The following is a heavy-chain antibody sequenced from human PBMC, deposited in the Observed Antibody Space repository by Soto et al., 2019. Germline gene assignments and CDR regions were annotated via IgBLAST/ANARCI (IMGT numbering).Heavy chain of an antibody. J-gene: IGHJ5*02. Sequence: QITLKESGPPLVKPTQTLTLTCPFSGFSRTTYGVGVGWVRQPPGEALEWLGFIYWDDDNRYSPSLKSRLTLSKDTSKNQVVLTMTNMDPVDTATYYCAFSTPNSGYWNGGCFDPWGQGTLVTVSS. CDR2: IYWDDDN. V-gene: IGHV2-5*02. D-gene: IGHD3-10*01. CDR3: AFSTPNSGYWNGGCFDP. CDR1: GFSRTTYGVG.